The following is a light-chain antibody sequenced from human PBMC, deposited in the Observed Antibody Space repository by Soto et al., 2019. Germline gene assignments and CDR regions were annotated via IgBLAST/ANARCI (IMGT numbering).Light chain of an antibody. Sequence: QSVRTQPAPVSGSPGQSITISCTGTSSDVGGYNYVSWYQQHPGKAPKLMIYEVSNRPSGVSNRFSGSKSGNTASLTISGLQAEDEADYYCSSYTSSSTYVFGTGTKVTGL. CDR3: SSYTSSSTYV. J-gene: IGLJ1*01. CDR1: SSDVGGYNY. CDR2: EVS. V-gene: IGLV2-14*01.